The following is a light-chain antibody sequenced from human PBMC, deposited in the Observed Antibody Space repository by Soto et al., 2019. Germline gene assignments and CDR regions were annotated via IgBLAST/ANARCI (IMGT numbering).Light chain of an antibody. CDR1: QGISSW. J-gene: IGKJ4*02. CDR2: AAS. CDR3: LQADSLPLA. V-gene: IGKV1-12*01. Sequence: DIQLTQSPSSVSASVGDRVTITCRASQGISSWLAWYQQKPGKAPKLRIYAASSLQSGVPSRVSGSGSGTDFTLTISTLQPEDFATEDCLQADSLPLACGGGTKVDIE.